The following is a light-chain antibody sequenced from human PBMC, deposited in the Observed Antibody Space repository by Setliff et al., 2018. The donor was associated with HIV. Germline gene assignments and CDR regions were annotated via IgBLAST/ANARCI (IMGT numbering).Light chain of an antibody. V-gene: IGKV3-15*01. J-gene: IGKJ1*01. CDR1: QSLTNK. CDR2: GAS. CDR3: QQYSKWPPT. Sequence: DIVLTQSPATLSVSPGERATLSCRASQSLTNKSAWYQQKPGQAPRLLIYGASTRATGLPARFSGSGSGTEFTLTISSLQSEDLAVYYCQQYSKWPPTFGQGTKVDIK.